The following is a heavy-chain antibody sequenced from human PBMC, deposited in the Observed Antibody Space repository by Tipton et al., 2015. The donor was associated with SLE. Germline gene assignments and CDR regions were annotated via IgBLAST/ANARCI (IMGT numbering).Heavy chain of an antibody. CDR2: ISGGGGST. Sequence: GSLRFSCATSGFTFSSYALSWVRRAPGKGLEWVSAISGGGGSTYYADLVKGRFSISIDKSKKTLFLQMNSLRVDDTATYYCAKFEKTTDFYLDSWGQGTLVSVSS. CDR1: GFTFSSYA. CDR3: AKFEKTTDFYLDS. D-gene: IGHD1/OR15-1a*01. J-gene: IGHJ4*02. V-gene: IGHV3-23*01.